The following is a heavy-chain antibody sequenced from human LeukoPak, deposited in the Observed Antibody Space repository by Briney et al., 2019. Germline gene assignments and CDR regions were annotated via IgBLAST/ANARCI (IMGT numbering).Heavy chain of an antibody. CDR1: GFTIGPYA. CDR2: IEADGSGT. D-gene: IGHD2/OR15-2a*01. V-gene: IGHV3-43*02. Sequence: GGALRLSCAASGFTIGPYAMYWVRQGPGRGLVWVSVIEADGSGTFYADSVRGRFTTSRDNSKNSLYLQMNSLTSEDTALYYCATWAFYHNLDVWGQGTTVIVSS. CDR3: ATWAFYHNLDV. J-gene: IGHJ6*02.